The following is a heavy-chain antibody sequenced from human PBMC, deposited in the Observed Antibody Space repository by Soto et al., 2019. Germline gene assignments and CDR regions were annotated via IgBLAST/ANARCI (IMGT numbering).Heavy chain of an antibody. CDR1: GFTSSSYG. CDR3: SKDLSPLSLDY. Sequence: GGSLRLSCAASGFTSSSYGMHWVRQPPCKGLEWVAVISYDGSNKYYADSVKGRFTISRDTSKNGPYLPMTSLSAQDTAVYYCSKDLSPLSLDYWGQGTLVTV. V-gene: IGHV3-30*18. CDR2: ISYDGSNK. J-gene: IGHJ4*02.